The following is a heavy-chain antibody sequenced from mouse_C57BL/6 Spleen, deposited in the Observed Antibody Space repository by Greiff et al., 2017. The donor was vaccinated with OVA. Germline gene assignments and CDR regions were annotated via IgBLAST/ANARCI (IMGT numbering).Heavy chain of an antibody. CDR1: GYTFTSYW. Sequence: QVQLQQPGAELVRPGSSVKLSCKASGYTFTSYWMHWVKQRPIQGLEWIGNIDPSDSETHYNQKFKDKATLTVDKSSSTAYMQLSSLTSEDSAVYYCARPYSVYNVAPLFDYWGQGTLVTVSA. CDR3: ARPYSVYNVAPLFDY. CDR2: IDPSDSET. J-gene: IGHJ3*01. D-gene: IGHD2-12*01. V-gene: IGHV1-52*01.